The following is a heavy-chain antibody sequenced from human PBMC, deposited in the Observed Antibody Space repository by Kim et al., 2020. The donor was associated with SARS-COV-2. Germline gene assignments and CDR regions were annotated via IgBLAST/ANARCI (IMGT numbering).Heavy chain of an antibody. D-gene: IGHD3-10*01. CDR2: IYYSGST. Sequence: SETLSLTCTVSGGSISSGDYYWSWIRQPPGKGLEWIGYIYYSGSTYYNPSLKSRVTISVDTSKNQFSLKLSSVTAADTAVYYCARDGMTGSGSYYTRRFDPWGQGTLVTVSS. CDR1: GGSISSGDYY. J-gene: IGHJ5*02. V-gene: IGHV4-30-4*01. CDR3: ARDGMTGSGSYYTRRFDP.